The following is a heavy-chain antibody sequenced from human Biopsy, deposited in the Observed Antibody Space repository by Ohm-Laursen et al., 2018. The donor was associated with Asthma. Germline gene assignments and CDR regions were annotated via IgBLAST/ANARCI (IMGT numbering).Heavy chain of an antibody. CDR3: ARKAGSCISRTCYSLDF. D-gene: IGHD2-15*01. CDR1: GGTFNTYV. J-gene: IGHJ4*02. CDR2: INSVFGTT. V-gene: IGHV1-69*13. Sequence: SVKVSCKSLGGTFNTYVIGWVRQAPGQGLEWLGGINSVFGTTTYPQKFQDRVTITADDSTSTVYMELSSLISEYAAVYYCARKAGSCISRTCYSLDFWGQGTLATVSS.